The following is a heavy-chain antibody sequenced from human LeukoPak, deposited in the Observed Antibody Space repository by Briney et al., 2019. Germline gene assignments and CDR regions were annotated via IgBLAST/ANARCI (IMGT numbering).Heavy chain of an antibody. J-gene: IGHJ5*02. CDR1: GFTFDDYA. CDR3: AKAGYSSGWDWFDP. Sequence: SLRLSCAASGFTFDDYAMHWVRQAPGKGLEWVSGISWNSGSIGYADSVKGRFTISRDNAKNSLYLQMNSLRAEDTALYYCAKAGYSSGWDWFDPWGQGTLVTVSS. V-gene: IGHV3-9*01. D-gene: IGHD6-19*01. CDR2: ISWNSGSI.